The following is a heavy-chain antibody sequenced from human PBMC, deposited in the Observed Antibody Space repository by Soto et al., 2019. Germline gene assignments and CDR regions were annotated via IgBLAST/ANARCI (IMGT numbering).Heavy chain of an antibody. CDR1: GGTFSSYA. V-gene: IGHV1-69*13. CDR3: ARDRGSGRSVFDP. D-gene: IGHD3-10*01. CDR2: IIPIFGTA. J-gene: IGHJ5*02. Sequence: SVKVSCKASGGTFSSYAISWVRQAPGQGLEWMGGIIPIFGTANYAQKFQGGVTITADESTSTAYMELSSLRSEDTAVYYCARDRGSGRSVFDPWGQGTLGVVCS.